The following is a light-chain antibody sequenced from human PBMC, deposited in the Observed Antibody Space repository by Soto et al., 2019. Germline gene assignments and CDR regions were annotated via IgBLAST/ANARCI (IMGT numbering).Light chain of an antibody. Sequence: EIVLTQSPATLSVSPGERATLSCRASQSISRNLAWYQQKPGQAPTVLIYDASTRATGIPATFSGSGSRTDFTLTISSLQSEDFAVYYCLQYNDWPPRYTFGQGTKLEIK. J-gene: IGKJ2*01. CDR2: DAS. V-gene: IGKV3-15*01. CDR3: LQYNDWPPRYT. CDR1: QSISRN.